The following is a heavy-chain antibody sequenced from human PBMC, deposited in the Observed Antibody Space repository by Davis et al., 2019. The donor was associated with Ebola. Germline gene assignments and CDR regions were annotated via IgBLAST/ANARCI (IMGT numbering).Heavy chain of an antibody. CDR3: ARDSREGNRPWELLDY. CDR2: INPNSGGT. V-gene: IGHV1-2*02. CDR1: GYTFTGYY. D-gene: IGHD1-26*01. J-gene: IGHJ4*02. Sequence: ASVKVSCKASGYTFTGYYMHWVRQAPGQGLEWMGWINPNSGGTNYAQKFQGRVTMTRDTSISTAYMELSRLRSDDTAVYYCARDSREGNRPWELLDYWGQGTLVTVSS.